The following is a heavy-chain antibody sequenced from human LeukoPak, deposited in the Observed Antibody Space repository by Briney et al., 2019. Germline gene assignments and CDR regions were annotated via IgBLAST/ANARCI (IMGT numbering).Heavy chain of an antibody. Sequence: SETLSITCAVYGGSFSGNYWSWIRQPPGKGLEWIGEVNHSGSTNYNPSLKSRVTMSIDTSKNQFSLNLKSVTAADTAVYYCASDTYYYDSSGPRAFDIWGQGTMVTVSS. V-gene: IGHV4-34*01. CDR1: GGSFSGNY. CDR3: ASDTYYYDSSGPRAFDI. J-gene: IGHJ3*02. D-gene: IGHD3-22*01. CDR2: VNHSGST.